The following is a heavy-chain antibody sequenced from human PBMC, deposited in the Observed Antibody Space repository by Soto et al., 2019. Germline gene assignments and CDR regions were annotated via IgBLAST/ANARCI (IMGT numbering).Heavy chain of an antibody. D-gene: IGHD5-12*01. CDR1: GYTLTELS. Sequence: GASVKVSCTVSGYTLTELSMHWVRQAPGKGLEWMGGFDPEDGETIYAQKFQGRVTMTEDTSTDTAYMELSSLRSEDTAVYYCATIPQWLEDYFDYWGQGTLVTVSS. CDR2: FDPEDGET. CDR3: ATIPQWLEDYFDY. V-gene: IGHV1-24*01. J-gene: IGHJ4*02.